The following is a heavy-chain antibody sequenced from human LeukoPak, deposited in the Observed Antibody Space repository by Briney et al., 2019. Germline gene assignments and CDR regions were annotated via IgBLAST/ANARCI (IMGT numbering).Heavy chain of an antibody. Sequence: PGGSLRLSCAASGFTFSSYAMSWVRQAPGKGLEWVSAISNSGGSTYYADSVKGRFTISRDNSKNTLYLQMNSLRAEDTAVYYCAKFLQYYYYGMDVWGQGTTVTVSS. CDR2: ISNSGGST. V-gene: IGHV3-23*01. CDR3: AKFLQYYYYGMDV. D-gene: IGHD5-24*01. CDR1: GFTFSSYA. J-gene: IGHJ6*02.